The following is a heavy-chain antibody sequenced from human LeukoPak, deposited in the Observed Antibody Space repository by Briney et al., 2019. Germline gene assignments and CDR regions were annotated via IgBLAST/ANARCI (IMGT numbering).Heavy chain of an antibody. CDR3: AKVGNSWYYFDY. CDR2: ISYDGTNK. J-gene: IGHJ4*02. D-gene: IGHD6-13*01. V-gene: IGHV3-30*18. Sequence: SGGSLRLSCAASGFTFSSYGMHWVRQAPGKGLEWVAVISYDGTNKYSADSVKGRFTISRDNSKNTLYLQMNSLRAEDTAVYYCAKVGNSWYYFDYWGRGTLVTVSS. CDR1: GFTFSSYG.